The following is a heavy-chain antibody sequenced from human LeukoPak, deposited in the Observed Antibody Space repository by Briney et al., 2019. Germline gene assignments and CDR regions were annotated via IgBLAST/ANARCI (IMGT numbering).Heavy chain of an antibody. J-gene: IGHJ4*02. CDR1: GFTFSNAW. Sequence: GGSLRRSCAASGFTFSNAWMSWVRQAPGKGLEWVGRIKSKTDGGTTDYAAPVKGRFTISRDDSKNTLYLQMNSLKTEDTAVYYCTTEPSFGGVIALFDYWGQGTLVTVSS. D-gene: IGHD3-16*02. CDR3: TTEPSFGGVIALFDY. V-gene: IGHV3-15*01. CDR2: IKSKTDGGTT.